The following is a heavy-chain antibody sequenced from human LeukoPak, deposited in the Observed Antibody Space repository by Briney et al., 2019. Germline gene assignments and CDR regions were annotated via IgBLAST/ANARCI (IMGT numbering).Heavy chain of an antibody. Sequence: GESLKISCKGSGYIFTSYWIGWVRQMPGKGLGWMGTIYPGDSDTRYSPSFQGQVTISADKSISTAYLQWSSLKASDTAMYYCARQEYDSSDYYPDYFDHWGQGTLVIVSS. CDR2: IYPGDSDT. CDR3: ARQEYDSSDYYPDYFDH. J-gene: IGHJ4*02. V-gene: IGHV5-51*01. D-gene: IGHD3-22*01. CDR1: GYIFTSYW.